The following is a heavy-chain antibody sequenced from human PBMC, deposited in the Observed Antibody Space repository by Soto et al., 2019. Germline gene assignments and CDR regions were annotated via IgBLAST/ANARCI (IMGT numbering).Heavy chain of an antibody. V-gene: IGHV4-39*07. CDR2: IYYRGTT. CDR1: GSSVSDNTFY. J-gene: IGHJ4*02. Sequence: AGTLSLTCSVSGSSVSDNTFYWGWLRQSPGKGLEGVGCIYYRGTTNYRPNIRGRFTISVETSKNQFYLRLNSVTAADTAISYCARTKAVPNTLRSRYYFDYWGQGMLVTVSS. D-gene: IGHD6-19*01. CDR3: ARTKAVPNTLRSRYYFDY.